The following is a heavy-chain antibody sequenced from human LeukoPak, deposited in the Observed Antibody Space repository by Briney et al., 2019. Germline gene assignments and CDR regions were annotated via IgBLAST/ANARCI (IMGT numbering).Heavy chain of an antibody. CDR3: AGLIRPGWFDP. Sequence: SETLSLTCTVSGGSISSYYWSWIRQPPGKGLEWIGYIYYSGSTNYNPSLKSRVTISVDTSKNQFSLKLSSVTAADTAVYYCAGLIRPGWFDPWGQGTLVTVPS. CDR1: GGSISSYY. D-gene: IGHD1-14*01. CDR2: IYYSGST. V-gene: IGHV4-59*08. J-gene: IGHJ5*02.